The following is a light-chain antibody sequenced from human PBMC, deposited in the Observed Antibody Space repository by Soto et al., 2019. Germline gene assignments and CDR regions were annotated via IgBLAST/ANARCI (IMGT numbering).Light chain of an antibody. Sequence: EIVMTQSPATLSVSPGERATLSCRASQSVSSNLAWYQQKPGQAPRLLIYGASTRATGIPARFSGSGSGTEFTRTISSLQSEDFAVSYCQQYNNWPTWTFGQGIKVEIK. CDR3: QQYNNWPTWT. J-gene: IGKJ1*01. CDR2: GAS. CDR1: QSVSSN. V-gene: IGKV3-15*01.